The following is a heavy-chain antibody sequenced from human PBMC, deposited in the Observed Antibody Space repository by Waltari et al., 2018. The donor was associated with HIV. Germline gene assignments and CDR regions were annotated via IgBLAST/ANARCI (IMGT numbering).Heavy chain of an antibody. CDR1: GYTFTSYS. CDR3: ARGRTVINYYDSSGYNY. J-gene: IGHJ4*02. Sequence: QVQLVQSGAEVKKPGASVKVSCKASGYTFTSYSIHWVRQAPGQGLEWMGRINPNNGGTNYAQKFQGRVTMTRDTSISTAYMELRRLTFDDTAVYYCARGRTVINYYDSSGYNYWGQGTLVTVSS. D-gene: IGHD3-22*01. CDR2: INPNNGGT. V-gene: IGHV1-2*06.